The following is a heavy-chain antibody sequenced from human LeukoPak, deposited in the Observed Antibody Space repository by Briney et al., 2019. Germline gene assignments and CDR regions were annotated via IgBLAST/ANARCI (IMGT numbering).Heavy chain of an antibody. CDR3: ARHPKYYDFWSGSDY. CDR2: IHPGDSGT. CDR1: GYSFTSYW. D-gene: IGHD3-3*01. V-gene: IGHV5-51*01. J-gene: IGHJ4*02. Sequence: GESLKISCKGSGYSFTSYWIGWVRQMPGKGLEWMGIIHPGDSGTRYSPSFQGQVTISADKSISTAYLQWSSLKASDTAMYYCARHPKYYDFWSGSDYWGQGTLVTVSS.